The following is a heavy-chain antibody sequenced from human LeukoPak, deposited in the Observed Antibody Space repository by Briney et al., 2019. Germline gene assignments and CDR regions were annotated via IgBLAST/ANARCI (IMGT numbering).Heavy chain of an antibody. Sequence: SETLSLTCSVSGYSIRSIYYWGWVRQPPGKGLEWIGSIYHSGSTNYNPSLKSRVTISVDTSKNQFSLKLSSVTAADTAVYYCARGLESSSGAFDIWGQGTMVTVSS. J-gene: IGHJ3*02. CDR3: ARGLESSSGAFDI. CDR1: GYSIRSIYY. V-gene: IGHV4-38-2*02. CDR2: IYHSGST. D-gene: IGHD6-13*01.